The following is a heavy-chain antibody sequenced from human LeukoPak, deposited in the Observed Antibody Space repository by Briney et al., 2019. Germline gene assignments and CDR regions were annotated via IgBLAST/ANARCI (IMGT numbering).Heavy chain of an antibody. CDR3: ARLPLRSHFDY. V-gene: IGHV4-59*08. Sequence: PETLSLTCTVSGGSISSYYWSWIRQPPGKGLEWIGYIYYSGSTNYNPSLKSRVTISVDTSKNQFSLKLTSVTAADTAVYYCARLPLRSHFDYWGQGTLVTVSS. J-gene: IGHJ4*02. CDR1: GGSISSYY. CDR2: IYYSGST.